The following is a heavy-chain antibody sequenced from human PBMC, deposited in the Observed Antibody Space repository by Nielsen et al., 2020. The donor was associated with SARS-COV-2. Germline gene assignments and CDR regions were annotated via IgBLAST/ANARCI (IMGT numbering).Heavy chain of an antibody. V-gene: IGHV3-53*01. Sequence: GESLKISCAASGFTVSSNYMSWVRQAPGKGLEWVSVIYSGGSTYYADSVKGRFTISRDNSKNMLYLQMNSLRAEDTAVYYCVGRMPRSYFDYWGQGTLVTVSS. CDR1: GFTVSSNY. CDR2: IYSGGST. J-gene: IGHJ4*02. D-gene: IGHD2-2*01. CDR3: VGRMPRSYFDY.